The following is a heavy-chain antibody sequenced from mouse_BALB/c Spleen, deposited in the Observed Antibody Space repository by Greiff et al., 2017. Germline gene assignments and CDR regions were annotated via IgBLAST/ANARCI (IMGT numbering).Heavy chain of an antibody. D-gene: IGHD4-1*01. Sequence: EVKVVESGGGLVQPGESLKLSCESNEYEFPSHDMSWGRKTPEKRLELVAAINSDGGSTYYPDTMERRFIISRDNTKKTLYLQMSSLRSEDTALYYCARTGTHWYFDVWGAGTTVTVSS. V-gene: IGHV5-2*01. J-gene: IGHJ1*01. CDR3: ARTGTHWYFDV. CDR2: INSDGGST. CDR1: EYEFPSHD.